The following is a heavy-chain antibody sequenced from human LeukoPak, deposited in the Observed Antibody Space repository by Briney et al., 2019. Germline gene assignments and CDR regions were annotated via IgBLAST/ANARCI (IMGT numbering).Heavy chain of an antibody. Sequence: GASVKVSCKASGGTFSSYAISWVRQAPGQGLEWMGGIIPIFGTANYAQKLQGRVTMTTDTSTSTAYMELRSLRSDDTAVYYCAREQQLVPLSWFDPWGQGTLVTVSS. V-gene: IGHV1-69*05. D-gene: IGHD6-13*01. CDR2: IIPIFGTA. CDR3: AREQQLVPLSWFDP. J-gene: IGHJ5*02. CDR1: GGTFSSYA.